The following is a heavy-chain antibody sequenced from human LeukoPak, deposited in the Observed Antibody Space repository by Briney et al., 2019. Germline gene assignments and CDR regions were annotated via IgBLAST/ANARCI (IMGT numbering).Heavy chain of an antibody. Sequence: ASVKVSCKASGYTFTGYYMHWVRQAPGQGLEWMGWINPNSGGTNYAQKFQGRVTMTRDTSISTACMELSRLRSDDTAVYYCAREIPDTYYYDSSGYNYFDYWGQGTLVTVSS. J-gene: IGHJ4*02. D-gene: IGHD3-22*01. CDR3: AREIPDTYYYDSSGYNYFDY. CDR2: INPNSGGT. V-gene: IGHV1-2*02. CDR1: GYTFTGYY.